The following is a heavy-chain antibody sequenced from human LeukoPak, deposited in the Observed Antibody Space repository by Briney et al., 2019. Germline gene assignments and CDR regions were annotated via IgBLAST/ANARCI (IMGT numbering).Heavy chain of an antibody. CDR3: ARGPRITIFGVVIILGGYFDY. CDR2: IDSNGRGT. Sequence: GGSLRLSCAASGFPFTSYWIHWVRQAPGKGLVWVSRIDSNGRGTIYADSVKGRFTISRDNAKNSLYLQMNSLRAEDTAVYYCARGPRITIFGVVIILGGYFDYWGQGTLVTVSS. V-gene: IGHV3-74*01. CDR1: GFPFTSYW. D-gene: IGHD3-3*01. J-gene: IGHJ4*02.